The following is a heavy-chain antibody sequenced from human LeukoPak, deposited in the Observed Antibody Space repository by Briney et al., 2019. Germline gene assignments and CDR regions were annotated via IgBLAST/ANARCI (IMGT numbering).Heavy chain of an antibody. V-gene: IGHV3-21*01. D-gene: IGHD6-6*01. Sequence: GGSLRLSCAASGFTFSSYSMNWVRQAPGKGLEWVSSISSSSSYIYYADSVKGRFTIFRDNAKNSLYLQMNSLRAEDTAVYYCARDHPGSFDAFDIWGQGTMVTVSS. CDR1: GFTFSSYS. CDR2: ISSSSSYI. J-gene: IGHJ3*02. CDR3: ARDHPGSFDAFDI.